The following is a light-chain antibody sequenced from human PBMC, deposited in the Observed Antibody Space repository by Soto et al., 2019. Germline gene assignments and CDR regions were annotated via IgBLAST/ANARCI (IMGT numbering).Light chain of an antibody. CDR2: DAS. CDR1: QSVSSNY. CDR3: QQYDDSSPGYT. J-gene: IGKJ2*01. Sequence: EIVLTQSPGTLSLSPGERATLSCRASQSVSSNYLAWYQQKLGQAPGLLIYDASSRATGIPDRFSGSGSGTDFTLTISRLESEDFAVYYCQQYDDSSPGYTFGQGTKLEIK. V-gene: IGKV3-20*01.